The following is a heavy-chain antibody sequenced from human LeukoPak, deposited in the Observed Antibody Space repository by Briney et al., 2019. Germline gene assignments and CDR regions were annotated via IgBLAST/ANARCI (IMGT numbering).Heavy chain of an antibody. CDR1: ANSFTTYG. CDR2: ISAYNGNT. V-gene: IGHV1-18*01. Sequence: ASVKVSCKASANSFTTYGFSWVRQAPGQGLEWMGWISAYNGNTNYAQKLQGRVTMTTDTSTSTAYMELRSLRSDDTAVYYCARVPTTVTTTGEFWYFQHWGQGTLVTVSS. J-gene: IGHJ1*01. D-gene: IGHD4-11*01. CDR3: ARVPTTVTTTGEFWYFQH.